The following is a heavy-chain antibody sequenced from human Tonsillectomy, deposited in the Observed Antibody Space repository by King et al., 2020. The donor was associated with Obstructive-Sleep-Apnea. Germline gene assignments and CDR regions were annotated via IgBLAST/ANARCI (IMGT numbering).Heavy chain of an antibody. V-gene: IGHV3-48*04. CDR2: ISSSSDTM. CDR1: GFTFSSYN. CDR3: AGGGWYDWRDRNWFDP. J-gene: IGHJ5*02. D-gene: IGHD1-1*01. Sequence: VQLVESGGGLVQPGGSLRLSCAASGFTFSSYNMNWVRQAPGKGLEWVAYISSSSDTMYYADSVKGLFTISRVNAKKSLYLQISNLRAEDTGVYYCAGGGWYDWRDRNWFDPWGQGTLVTVSS.